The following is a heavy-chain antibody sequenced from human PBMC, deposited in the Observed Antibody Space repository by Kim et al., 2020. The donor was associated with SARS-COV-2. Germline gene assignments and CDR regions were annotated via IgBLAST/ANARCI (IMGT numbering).Heavy chain of an antibody. J-gene: IGHJ4*02. V-gene: IGHV4-31*02. Sequence: YYYPSLQSRVTISVDTSKNQVSLKLSSVTAADTAVYYCAGVVAATNYLDDWGQGTLVTVSS. CDR3: AGVVAATNYLDD. D-gene: IGHD2-15*01.